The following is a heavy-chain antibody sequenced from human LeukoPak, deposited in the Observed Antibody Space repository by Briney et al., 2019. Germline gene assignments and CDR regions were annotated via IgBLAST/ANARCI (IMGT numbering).Heavy chain of an antibody. CDR2: INPNSGGT. V-gene: IGHV1-2*02. CDR1: GYTFTGYY. D-gene: IGHD3-10*01. CDR3: ARAIDYYGSGSPFDY. Sequence: ASVKVSCKASGYTFTGYYMHWVRQAPGQGLEWMGWINPNSGGTNYAQKFQGRVTMTRDTSISTAYKELSRLRSDDTAVYYCARAIDYYGSGSPFDYWGQGTLVTVSS. J-gene: IGHJ4*02.